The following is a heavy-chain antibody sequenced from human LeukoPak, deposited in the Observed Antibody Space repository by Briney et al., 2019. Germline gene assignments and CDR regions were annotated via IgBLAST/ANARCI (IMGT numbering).Heavy chain of an antibody. CDR3: ARDPKLSAAAGIGAFDI. CDR2: ISSSSSTI. Sequence: PGGSLRLSCAASGFTFSRYAMHWVRQAPGKGLEWVSYISSSSSTIYYADSVKGRFTISRDNAKNSLYLQMNSLRAEDTAVYYCARDPKLSAAAGIGAFDIWGQGTMVTVSS. D-gene: IGHD6-13*01. J-gene: IGHJ3*02. CDR1: GFTFSRYA. V-gene: IGHV3-48*01.